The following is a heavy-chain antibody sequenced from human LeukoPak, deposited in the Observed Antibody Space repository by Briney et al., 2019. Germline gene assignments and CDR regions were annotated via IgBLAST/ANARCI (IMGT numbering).Heavy chain of an antibody. J-gene: IGHJ4*02. Sequence: ASVKVSCKASGYTFTGYYMHWVRQAPGQGLEWMGWINPNSGGTNYAQKFQGRVTMTTDTSTTTAYMELRSLRSADTAVYYCARDIENHSPSGAYFDSWGQGTLVTVSS. CDR1: GYTFTGYY. V-gene: IGHV1-2*02. CDR2: INPNSGGT. D-gene: IGHD3-10*01. CDR3: ARDIENHSPSGAYFDS.